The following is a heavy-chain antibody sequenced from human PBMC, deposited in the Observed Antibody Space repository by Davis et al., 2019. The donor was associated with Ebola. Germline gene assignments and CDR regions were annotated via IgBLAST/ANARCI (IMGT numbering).Heavy chain of an antibody. J-gene: IGHJ4*02. V-gene: IGHV4-34*01. Sequence: SEPLSLTCAVYGGSFRGYYWSWIRQPPGKGLEWIGEINHSGSTNYNPSLKSRVTISVDTSKNQFSLKLSSVTAADTAVYYCARRPHLSSGYLVRYFDYWGQGTLVTVSS. CDR2: INHSGST. D-gene: IGHD3-22*01. CDR1: GGSFRGYY. CDR3: ARRPHLSSGYLVRYFDY.